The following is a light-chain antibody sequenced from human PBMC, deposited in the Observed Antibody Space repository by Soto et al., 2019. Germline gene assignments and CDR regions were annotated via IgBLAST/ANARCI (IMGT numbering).Light chain of an antibody. CDR1: QSISSW. J-gene: IGKJ1*01. Sequence: DIQMTQSPSTLSASVGDRVTVTCRASQSISSWLAWYQQEAGKAPKLLIYKASALESGVPSRFSGSGSGTEFTLTISSLEPEDFATYYCQHYNNYPWTVGQGTKVDSK. V-gene: IGKV1-5*03. CDR2: KAS. CDR3: QHYNNYPWT.